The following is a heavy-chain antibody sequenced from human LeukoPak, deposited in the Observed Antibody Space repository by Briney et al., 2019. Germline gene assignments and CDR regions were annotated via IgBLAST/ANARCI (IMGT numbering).Heavy chain of an antibody. D-gene: IGHD6-19*01. CDR3: ARAEKAVTGTLDS. J-gene: IGHJ4*02. Sequence: SETLSLTCTVSGDSISNYYWSWIRQSPGKELEWIGYMYNRGSTIYNPSLKSRVTISTDTSKNQFSLRLTSVTAADTAVYYCARAEKAVTGTLDSWGQGTLFTVSS. CDR1: GDSISNYY. CDR2: MYNRGST. V-gene: IGHV4-59*01.